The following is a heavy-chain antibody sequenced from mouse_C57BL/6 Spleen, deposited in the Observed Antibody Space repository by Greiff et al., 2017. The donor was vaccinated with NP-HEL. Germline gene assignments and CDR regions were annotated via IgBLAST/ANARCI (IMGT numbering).Heavy chain of an antibody. Sequence: EVKLQESGPGLVKPSQSLSLTCSVTGYSITSGYYWNWIRQFPGNKLEWMGYISYDGSNNYNPSLKNRISITRDTSKNQFFLKLNSVTTEDTATYYCARGTNWDGAMDYWGQGTSVTVSS. J-gene: IGHJ4*01. V-gene: IGHV3-6*01. CDR1: GYSITSGYY. CDR2: ISYDGSN. D-gene: IGHD4-1*01. CDR3: ARGTNWDGAMDY.